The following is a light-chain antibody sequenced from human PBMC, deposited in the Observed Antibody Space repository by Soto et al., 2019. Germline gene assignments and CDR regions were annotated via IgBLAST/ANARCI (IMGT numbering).Light chain of an antibody. Sequence: DIQMTQSPSTLSGSVGDRVTITCRARQTISSWLAWYQQKPGKAPKLLIYKASTLKSGVPSRFSGSGSGTEFTLTISSLQPDDFATYYCKHYNSYSEAYGQGTKVNIK. V-gene: IGKV1-5*03. J-gene: IGKJ1*01. CDR1: QTISSW. CDR2: KAS. CDR3: KHYNSYSEA.